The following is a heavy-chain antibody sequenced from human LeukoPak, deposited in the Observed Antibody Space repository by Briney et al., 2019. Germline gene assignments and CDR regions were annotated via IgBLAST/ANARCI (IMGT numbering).Heavy chain of an antibody. CDR3: ARQSYGDYFDY. D-gene: IGHD4-17*01. Sequence: SEALSLTCAVYGGSFSGYYWSWIRQPPGKGLEWIGEINHSGSTNYNPSLKSRVTISVDTSKNQFSLKLSSVTAADTAVYYCARQSYGDYFDYWGQGTLVTVSS. CDR1: GGSFSGYY. V-gene: IGHV4-34*01. CDR2: INHSGST. J-gene: IGHJ4*02.